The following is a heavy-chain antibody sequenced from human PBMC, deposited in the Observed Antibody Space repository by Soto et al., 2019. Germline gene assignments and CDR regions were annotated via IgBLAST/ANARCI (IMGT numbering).Heavy chain of an antibody. Sequence: QVQLVQSGAEVKKPGASVKVSCKASGYTFTRSGISWVRQAPGQGPEWMGWISSYNGDTNYAQTFQGRVTMTTDTSXRTAYMELRSPRSDYTTGYECATEGVAPYYHCGMDVWGHGPPVTVSS. CDR1: GYTFTRSG. J-gene: IGHJ6*02. CDR2: ISSYNGDT. CDR3: ATEGVAPYYHCGMDV. V-gene: IGHV1-18*01. D-gene: IGHD5-12*01.